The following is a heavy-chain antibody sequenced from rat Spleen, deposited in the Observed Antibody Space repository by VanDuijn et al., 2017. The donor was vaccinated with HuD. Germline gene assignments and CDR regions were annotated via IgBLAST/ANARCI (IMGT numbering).Heavy chain of an antibody. V-gene: IGHV5-36*01. Sequence: EVQLVESGGGLVQPGRSLKLSCEVSGFTFDDYGMAWVRQAPKNGLEWVASINWGGRNTYYPDNVKGRFTISRDNAKNALYLQMNNLRSEDTAIYYCVKVLGNWFAYWGQGTLVTVSS. J-gene: IGHJ3*01. CDR1: GFTFDDYG. CDR3: VKVLGNWFAY. CDR2: INWGGRNT. D-gene: IGHD5-1*01.